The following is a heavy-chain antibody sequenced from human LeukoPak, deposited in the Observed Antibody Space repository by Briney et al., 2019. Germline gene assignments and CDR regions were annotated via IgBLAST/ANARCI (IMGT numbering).Heavy chain of an antibody. CDR2: IYYSGST. CDR3: ARHSSGMFTY. Sequence: SQTLSLTCTVSGGSISSGGYYWRWIRQAPAKGLEWIGYIYYSGSTNYNPSLKSRVTISVDTSKNQFSLKLTSVTAADTAVYYCARHSSGMFTYWGQGTLVTVSS. J-gene: IGHJ4*02. V-gene: IGHV4-61*08. CDR1: GGSISSGGYY. D-gene: IGHD1-26*01.